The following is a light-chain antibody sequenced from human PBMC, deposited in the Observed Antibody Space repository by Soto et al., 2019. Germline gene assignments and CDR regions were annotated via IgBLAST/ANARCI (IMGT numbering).Light chain of an antibody. Sequence: QSVMTQPPCVSGAPGQRVTISCTGSSSNIGAVYDVHWYQQLPGTAPKLLIYGNTNRPSGVPDRFSGSKSGTSASLAITGLQAEDEADYYCQSYDSTLSGYVFGTGTKVTVL. J-gene: IGLJ1*01. CDR3: QSYDSTLSGYV. CDR1: SSNIGAVYD. CDR2: GNT. V-gene: IGLV1-40*01.